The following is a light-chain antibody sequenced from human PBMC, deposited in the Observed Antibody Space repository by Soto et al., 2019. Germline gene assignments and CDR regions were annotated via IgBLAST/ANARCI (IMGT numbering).Light chain of an antibody. CDR3: QQHSHWPPWT. Sequence: VLTQSPATLSLSPGERATLSCRASENVSTFVDWYQQKPGQAPRRLIYGASNRATDIPARFSGSGSGTDFTLTISNLEPEDFAVYYCQQHSHWPPWTFGQGTRVEIQ. V-gene: IGKV3-11*01. CDR1: ENVSTF. CDR2: GAS. J-gene: IGKJ1*01.